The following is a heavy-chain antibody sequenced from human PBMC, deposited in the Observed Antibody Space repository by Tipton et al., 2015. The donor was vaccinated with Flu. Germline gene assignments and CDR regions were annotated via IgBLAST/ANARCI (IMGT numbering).Heavy chain of an antibody. CDR2: INQDGSVN. CDR1: GFTFGDYW. V-gene: IGHV3-7*01. CDR3: GRAIGGSSSH. J-gene: IGHJ4*02. Sequence: SLRLSCAASGFTFGDYWMHWVRQAPGKGLEWVANINQDGSVNYYVDSVKGRFTISRDNAKNSLYLQMNYLRAEDTAVYYCGRAIGGSSSHWGQGTLVTVSS. D-gene: IGHD2-2*01.